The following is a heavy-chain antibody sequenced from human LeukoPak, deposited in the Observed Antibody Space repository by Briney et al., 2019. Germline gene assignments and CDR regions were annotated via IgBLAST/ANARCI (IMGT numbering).Heavy chain of an antibody. CDR2: IYYSGST. CDR1: GGSISSSSYY. J-gene: IGHJ6*02. Sequence: SETLSLTCTVSGGSISSSSYYWGWIRQPPGKGLEWIGSIYYSGSTYYNPSLKSRVTISVDTSKTQFSLKLSSVTAADTAVYYCARCPSLPGLYYYYGMDVWGQGTTVTVSS. V-gene: IGHV4-39*01. CDR3: ARCPSLPGLYYYYGMDV.